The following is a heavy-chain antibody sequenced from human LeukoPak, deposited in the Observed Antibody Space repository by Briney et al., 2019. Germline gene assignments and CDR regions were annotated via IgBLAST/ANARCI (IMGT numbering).Heavy chain of an antibody. CDR1: GYSFASYW. V-gene: IGHV5-51*01. J-gene: IGHJ6*03. Sequence: GESLKISCKGSGYSFASYWIGWVRQMPGKGLEWMGIIYPGDSDTRYSPSFQGQVTISADKSISTAYLQWSSLKASDTAMYYCARLESSGGSFYYYYYMDVWGKGTTVTVSS. D-gene: IGHD2-15*01. CDR3: ARLESSGGSFYYYYYMDV. CDR2: IYPGDSDT.